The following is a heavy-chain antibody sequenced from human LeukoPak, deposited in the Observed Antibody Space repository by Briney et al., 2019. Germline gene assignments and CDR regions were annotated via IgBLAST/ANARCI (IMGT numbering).Heavy chain of an antibody. Sequence: SGGSLRLSCAASGFTFSRYSMKWVRQAPGKGREWVSSISGISSYIYSADSGKGRFTISRDNAKNSLYLQMNSLRADDTAVYYCARDFATVYDHIDYMDVWGKGTTVTVSS. D-gene: IGHD4-11*01. CDR2: ISGISSYI. V-gene: IGHV3-21*01. J-gene: IGHJ6*03. CDR1: GFTFSRYS. CDR3: ARDFATVYDHIDYMDV.